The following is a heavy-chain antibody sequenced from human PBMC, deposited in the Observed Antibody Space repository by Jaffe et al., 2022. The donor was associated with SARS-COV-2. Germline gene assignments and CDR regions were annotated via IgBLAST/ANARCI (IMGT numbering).Heavy chain of an antibody. D-gene: IGHD3-9*01. CDR1: GFTFSSYW. CDR3: ARDLTPYYDILTGYFPDAFDI. J-gene: IGHJ3*02. CDR2: IKQDGSEK. V-gene: IGHV3-7*01. Sequence: EVQLVESGGGLVQPGGSLRLSCAASGFTFSSYWMSWVRQAPGKGLEWVANIKQDGSEKYYVDSVKGRFTISRDNAKNSLYLQMNSLRAEDTAVYYCARDLTPYYDILTGYFPDAFDIWGQGTMVTVSS.